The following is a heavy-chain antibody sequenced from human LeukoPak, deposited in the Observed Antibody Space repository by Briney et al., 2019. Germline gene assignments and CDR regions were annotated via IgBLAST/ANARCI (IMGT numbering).Heavy chain of an antibody. CDR1: GFSFSSYS. Sequence: GGSLRLSCAASGFSFSSYSMNWVRQAPGKGLEWVSYISSSSSTIYYADSVKGRFTISRDNAKNSLYLQMNSLRAADTAVYYCARGPSGYHNTGGQGTLVTVSS. V-gene: IGHV3-48*01. CDR2: ISSSSSTI. J-gene: IGHJ4*02. D-gene: IGHD5-12*01. CDR3: ARGPSGYHNT.